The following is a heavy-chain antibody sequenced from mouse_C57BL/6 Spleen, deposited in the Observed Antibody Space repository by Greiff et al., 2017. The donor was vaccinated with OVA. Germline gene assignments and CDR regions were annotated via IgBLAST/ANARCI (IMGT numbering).Heavy chain of an antibody. Sequence: QVQLKESGAELVKPGASVKISCKASGYAFSSYWMNWVKQRPGKGLEWIGQIYPGDGDTNYNGKFKVKATLTADKSSSTAYMQLSSLTSEDSAVYYCARQPSGYAMGYWGQGTSVTVSS. CDR1: GYAFSSYW. CDR3: ARQPSGYAMGY. J-gene: IGHJ4*01. D-gene: IGHD3-1*01. V-gene: IGHV1-80*01. CDR2: IYPGDGDT.